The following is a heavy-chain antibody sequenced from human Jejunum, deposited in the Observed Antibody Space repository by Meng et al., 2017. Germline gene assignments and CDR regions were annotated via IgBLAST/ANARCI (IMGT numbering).Heavy chain of an antibody. CDR1: GFSFSSTS. CDR3: AKLTSS. CDR2: FTASTST. D-gene: IGHD3-16*01. Sequence: GESLKISCVASGFSFSSTSMSWVRQAPGKGLEWVSTFTASTSTFYADSVKGRFTISRDNSKNTLYLQMNSLRAEDTAGYYCAKLTSSWGQGTLVTVSS. V-gene: IGHV3-23*01. J-gene: IGHJ4*02.